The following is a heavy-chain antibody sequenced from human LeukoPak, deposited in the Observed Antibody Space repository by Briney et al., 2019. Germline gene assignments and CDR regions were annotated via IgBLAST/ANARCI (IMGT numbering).Heavy chain of an antibody. V-gene: IGHV4-38-2*02. D-gene: IGHD2-21*01. CDR1: GYSISSGYY. J-gene: IGHJ1*01. CDR3: ARAAAIVRYFHN. Sequence: PSETLSLTCTVSGYSISSGYYWGWIRQPPGKGLEWIGSIYHSGSTFDNPSLKSRVTISVDTSKNQFSLKLSSVTAADTAVYYCARAAAIVRYFHNWGQGTLVTVSS. CDR2: IYHSGST.